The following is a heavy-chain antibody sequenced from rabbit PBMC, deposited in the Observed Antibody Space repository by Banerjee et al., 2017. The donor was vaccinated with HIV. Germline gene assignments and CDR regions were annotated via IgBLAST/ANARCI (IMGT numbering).Heavy chain of an antibody. J-gene: IGHJ4*01. CDR2: INNGDGST. V-gene: IGHV1S45*01. CDR1: GFSFSYVYW. Sequence: QEQLEESVGDLVKPEGSLTLTCTASGFSFSYVYWLSWVRQAPGKGLEWIACINNGDGSTYYANWVNGRFTISKTSSTTVTLQMTSLTAADTATYFCARDGGDWGYYFNLWGPGTLVTVS. D-gene: IGHD4-1*01. CDR3: ARDGGDWGYYFNL.